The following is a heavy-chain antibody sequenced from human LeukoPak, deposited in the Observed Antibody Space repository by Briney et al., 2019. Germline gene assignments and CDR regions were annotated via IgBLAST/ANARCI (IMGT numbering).Heavy chain of an antibody. CDR1: GFTFSSYG. Sequence: GGSLRLSCAASGFTFSSYGMSWVRQAPGKGLEWVSAISGSGGSTYYADSVKGRFTISRDNSKNTLYLQMNSLRAEDTAVYYCAKDPCRYCSSTTLNYWGQGTLVTVSS. CDR3: AKDPCRYCSSTTLNY. J-gene: IGHJ4*02. CDR2: ISGSGGST. D-gene: IGHD2-2*01. V-gene: IGHV3-23*01.